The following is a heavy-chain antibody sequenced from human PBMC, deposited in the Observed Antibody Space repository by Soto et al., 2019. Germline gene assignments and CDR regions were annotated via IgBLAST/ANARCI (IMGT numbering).Heavy chain of an antibody. CDR1: GFTFTNYY. V-gene: IGHV1-46*01. Sequence: QVQLVQSGAEVKKPGASVKVSCKASGFTFTNYYIHWVRQAPGQGLEWMGLINPSGGGTFYAPKFQGRVTVTRDTSTGTVYMELSNLRSEDTAVYFCARDSGDTTLRQWGRSFHYWGQGTLVTVSS. D-gene: IGHD1-1*01. CDR3: ARDSGDTTLRQWGRSFHY. CDR2: INPSGGGT. J-gene: IGHJ4*02.